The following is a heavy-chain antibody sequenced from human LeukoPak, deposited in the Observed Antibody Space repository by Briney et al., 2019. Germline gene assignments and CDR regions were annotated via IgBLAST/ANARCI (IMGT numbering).Heavy chain of an antibody. J-gene: IGHJ5*02. CDR1: GGSISSGSYY. CDR3: ARDTYSYGPGAWFDP. V-gene: IGHV4-61*02. Sequence: SETLSLTCTVSGGSISSGSYYWSWIRQPAGKGLEWIGRIYTSGSTNYNPFLKSRVTISVDTSKNQFSLKLSSVTAADTAVYYCARDTYSYGPGAWFDPWGQGTLVTVSS. CDR2: IYTSGST. D-gene: IGHD5-18*01.